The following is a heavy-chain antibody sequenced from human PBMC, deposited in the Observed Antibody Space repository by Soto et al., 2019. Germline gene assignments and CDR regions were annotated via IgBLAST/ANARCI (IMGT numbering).Heavy chain of an antibody. CDR2: ISSSGSTI. CDR1: GFTFSSYE. CDR3: VRGYCTNGVCYLPDY. D-gene: IGHD2-8*01. V-gene: IGHV3-48*03. J-gene: IGHJ4*01. Sequence: VQLVESGGGLVQPGGSLRLSCAASGFTFSSYEMNWVRQAPGKGLEWVSYISSSGSTIYYADSVKGRFTISRDNAKNSLYLQMDRLRAEERGVYYCVRGYCTNGVCYLPDYWGQGTPV.